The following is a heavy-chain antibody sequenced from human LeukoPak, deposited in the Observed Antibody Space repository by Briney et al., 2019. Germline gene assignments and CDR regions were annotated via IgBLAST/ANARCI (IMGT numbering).Heavy chain of an antibody. CDR3: AKEGSR. V-gene: IGHV3-23*01. Sequence: GGSLRLSCAASGFTFSSYSMNWVRQAPGKGLEWVSGISGTGLSTYYADSVRGRFTISRDNSESTLYLQMSSLRVDDTAVYYCAKEGSRWGQGTLVSVSS. D-gene: IGHD3-10*01. CDR2: ISGTGLST. CDR1: GFTFSSYS. J-gene: IGHJ4*02.